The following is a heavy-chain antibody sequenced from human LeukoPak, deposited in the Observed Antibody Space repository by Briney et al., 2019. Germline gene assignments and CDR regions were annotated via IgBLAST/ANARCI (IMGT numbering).Heavy chain of an antibody. CDR3: ARDSMPTRGVRRGFDP. V-gene: IGHV1-69*13. CDR1: GGTFSSYA. D-gene: IGHD3-10*01. J-gene: IGHJ5*02. Sequence: ASVKVSCKASGGTFSSYAISWVRQAPGQGLEWMGGIIPIFGTANYAQKFRGRVTITADESTSTAYMELRSLRSDDTAVYYCARDSMPTRGVRRGFDPWGQGTLVTVSS. CDR2: IIPIFGTA.